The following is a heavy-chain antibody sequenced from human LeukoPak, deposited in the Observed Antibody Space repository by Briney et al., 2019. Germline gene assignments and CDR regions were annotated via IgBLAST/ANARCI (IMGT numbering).Heavy chain of an antibody. CDR1: GFTFTSSA. CDR2: IVVGSGNT. V-gene: IGHV1-58*01. J-gene: IGHJ5*02. Sequence: SVTVSCKASGFTFTSSAVQWVRQARGQRLEWIGWIVVGSGNTNYAQKFQERVTITRDMSTSTAYMELSSLRSEDTAVYYCAAEHPGALWFGPWGQGTLVTVSS. CDR3: AAEHPGALWFGP.